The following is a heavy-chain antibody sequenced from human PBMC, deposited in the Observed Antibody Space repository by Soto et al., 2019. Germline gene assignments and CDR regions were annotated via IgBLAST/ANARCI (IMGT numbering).Heavy chain of an antibody. CDR3: AKSLGDYYDSSGYYYYYYGMDV. J-gene: IGHJ6*02. Sequence: GGSLRLSCAASGFTFSSYAMSWVRQAPGKGLEWVSAISGSGGSTYYADSVKGRFTISRDNSKNKLYLQMNSLRAEDTAVYYCAKSLGDYYDSSGYYYYYYGMDVWGQGTTVTVSS. D-gene: IGHD3-22*01. CDR2: ISGSGGST. V-gene: IGHV3-23*01. CDR1: GFTFSSYA.